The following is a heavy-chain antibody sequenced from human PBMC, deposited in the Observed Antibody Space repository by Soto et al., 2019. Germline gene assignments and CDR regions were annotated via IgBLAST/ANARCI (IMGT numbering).Heavy chain of an antibody. CDR1: GFTFSSYA. J-gene: IGHJ6*02. V-gene: IGHV3-23*01. CDR2: ISGSGDTT. CDR3: ANRPRYYNLDV. Sequence: GGSLRLSCAASGFTFSSYAMNWVRQAPGKGLEWVSGISGSGDTTYYADSVRGRFTISRDNSKNTLYLQMNSLTAEDTAVYYCANRPRYYNLDVWGQGTTVTISS.